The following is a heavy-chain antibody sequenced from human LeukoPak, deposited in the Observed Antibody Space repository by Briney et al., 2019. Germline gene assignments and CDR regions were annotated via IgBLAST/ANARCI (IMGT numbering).Heavy chain of an antibody. CDR1: GFTFSDYA. D-gene: IGHD1-14*01. J-gene: IGHJ4*02. CDR3: AKLHNLNCDY. Sequence: GGSLRLSCAASGFTFSDYAMSWVRQAPGTGLEWVSTISGSGGTTYYADSVKGRFTISRDDSKNTLYLQMNSLRPEDTAVYYCAKLHNLNCDYWGLGTLATVSS. V-gene: IGHV3-23*01. CDR2: ISGSGGTT.